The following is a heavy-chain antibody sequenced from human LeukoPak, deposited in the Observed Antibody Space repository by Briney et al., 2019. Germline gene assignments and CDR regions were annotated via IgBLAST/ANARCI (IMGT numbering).Heavy chain of an antibody. J-gene: IGHJ3*02. CDR3: ARGRSITLLRGVAMSDGFDI. CDR1: GFTFSSYN. CDR2: ITSSSTTI. V-gene: IGHV3-48*02. D-gene: IGHD3-10*01. Sequence: GGSLRLSCAASGFTFSSYNMNWVRQAPGKGLEWVSYITSSSTTIYYADSVKGRFTISRDNAKNSLYLQMNSLRDEDTAVYYCARGRSITLLRGVAMSDGFDIWGQGAMVAVSS.